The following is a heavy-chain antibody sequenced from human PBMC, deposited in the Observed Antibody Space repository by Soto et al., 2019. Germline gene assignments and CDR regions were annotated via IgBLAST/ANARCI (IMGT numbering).Heavy chain of an antibody. CDR2: ISAYNGNT. Sequence: GASVKVSCKASGYTFTSYGISWVRQAPGQGLEWMGWISAYNGNTNYAQKLQGRVTMPTDTSTSTAYMELRSLRSDDTAVYYCARENGVYMVRGVYDYGMDVWGQGTTVTVSS. CDR1: GYTFTSYG. V-gene: IGHV1-18*04. J-gene: IGHJ6*02. CDR3: ARENGVYMVRGVYDYGMDV. D-gene: IGHD3-10*01.